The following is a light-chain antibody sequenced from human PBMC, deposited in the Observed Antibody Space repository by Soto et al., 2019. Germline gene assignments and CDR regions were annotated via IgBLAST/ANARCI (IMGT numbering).Light chain of an antibody. J-gene: IGLJ3*02. CDR2: GNS. CDR3: QSYDSSLSAL. Sequence: QSVLTQPPSVSRTPGQRVTISCTRSSSNIGAGYDVHWYQQLPGTAPKLLIYGNSNRPSGVPDRFSGSKSGTSASLTITGLQAEDEADYYCQSYDSSLSALFGGGTKLTVL. CDR1: SSNIGAGYD. V-gene: IGLV1-40*01.